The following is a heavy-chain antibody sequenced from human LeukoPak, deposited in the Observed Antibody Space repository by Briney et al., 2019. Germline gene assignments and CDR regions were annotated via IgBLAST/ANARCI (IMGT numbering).Heavy chain of an antibody. V-gene: IGHV1-2*02. CDR3: ARNGYDYGSGSYTDY. CDR1: GYTFTGYY. D-gene: IGHD3-10*01. Sequence: PGASVKVSCKASGYTFTGYYMHWVRQAPGQGLEWMGWINPNSGGTNYAQKFQGRVTMTRDTSISTAYMELSRLRSDDTAVYYCARNGYDYGSGSYTDYWGQGTLVTVSS. CDR2: INPNSGGT. J-gene: IGHJ4*02.